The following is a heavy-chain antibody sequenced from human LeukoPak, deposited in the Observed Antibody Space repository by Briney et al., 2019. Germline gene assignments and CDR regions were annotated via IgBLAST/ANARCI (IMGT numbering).Heavy chain of an antibody. CDR1: GGSISSGTYY. J-gene: IGHJ4*02. CDR3: AKDGGTHFDH. Sequence: LSLTCTVSGGSISSGTYYWGWIRQAPGKGLEWVSYISSSGTTISYAQSVKGRFTITRDNAQNSLTLHMNTLRADDTAVYYCAKDGGTHFDHWGQGTLVTVSS. CDR2: ISSSGTTI. V-gene: IGHV3-11*04. D-gene: IGHD1-26*01.